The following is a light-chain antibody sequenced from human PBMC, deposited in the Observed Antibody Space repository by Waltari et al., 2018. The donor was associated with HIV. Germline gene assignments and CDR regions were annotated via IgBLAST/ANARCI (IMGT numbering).Light chain of an antibody. CDR3: AAWDDSLSAWV. V-gene: IGLV1-47*01. J-gene: IGLJ3*02. CDR2: RND. Sequence: QSVLTQPPSASGTPGQRVSISCSGSRSNIGSTYVSWYQQLPGTAPKLLMYRNDERPSGVPDRFSGSKSGTSASLAISGLRSEDEADYYCAAWDDSLSAWVFGGGTKLTVL. CDR1: RSNIGSTY.